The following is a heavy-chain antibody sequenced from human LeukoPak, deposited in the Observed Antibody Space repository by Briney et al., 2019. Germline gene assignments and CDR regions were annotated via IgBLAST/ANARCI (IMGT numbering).Heavy chain of an antibody. V-gene: IGHV4-31*03. CDR1: GGSISSGGYY. J-gene: IGHJ4*02. CDR3: ARHYDSSGYAEGYFGY. CDR2: IYYSGST. D-gene: IGHD3-22*01. Sequence: SQTLSLTCTVSGGSISSGGYYWSWIRQHPGKGLEWIGYIYYSGSTYYNPSLKSRVTISVDTSKNQFSLKLSSVTAADTAVYYCARHYDSSGYAEGYFGYWGQGTLVTVSS.